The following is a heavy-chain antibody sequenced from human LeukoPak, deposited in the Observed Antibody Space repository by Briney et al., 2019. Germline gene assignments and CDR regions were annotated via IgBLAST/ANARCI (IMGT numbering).Heavy chain of an antibody. CDR2: IIPIFGTA. J-gene: IGHJ4*02. Sequence: ASVKVSCKASGGTFSSYAISLVRQAPGQGLEWMGGIIPIFGTANYAQKFQGRVTITTDESTSTAYMELSSLRSEDTAVYYCARAIVGTTCFDYWGQGTLVTVFS. CDR1: GGTFSSYA. D-gene: IGHD1-26*01. CDR3: ARAIVGTTCFDY. V-gene: IGHV1-69*05.